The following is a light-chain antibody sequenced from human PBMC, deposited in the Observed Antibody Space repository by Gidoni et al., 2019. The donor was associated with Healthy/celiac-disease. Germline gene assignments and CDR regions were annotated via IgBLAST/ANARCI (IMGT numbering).Light chain of an antibody. J-gene: IGKJ4*01. CDR3: QQRSNWPRLT. CDR2: DAS. V-gene: IGKV3-11*01. CDR1: QSVSSY. Sequence: DSGLTQSPATLSLSPGERDTPSCRASQSVSSYLAWYQQKPGQAPSLLIYDASNRATGIPARFSGSGSGTDFTLTISSLEPEDFAVYYCQQRSNWPRLTFGGGTKVEIK.